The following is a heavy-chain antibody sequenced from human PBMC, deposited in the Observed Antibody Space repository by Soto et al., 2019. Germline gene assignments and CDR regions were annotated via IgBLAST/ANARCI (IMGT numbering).Heavy chain of an antibody. D-gene: IGHD6-13*01. Sequence: GASVKVSCKASGYTFTSYYIHWVRQAPGQGLEWTGIINPRGGITTYAQKFQGRLTMTGDTSTSTVYMELSSLTSEDTAMYHCASSPAYGSSWYGIPPDLSHGMDVWGQGTTVTVSS. CDR3: ASSPAYGSSWYGIPPDLSHGMDV. J-gene: IGHJ6*02. V-gene: IGHV1-46*01. CDR2: INPRGGIT. CDR1: GYTFTSYY.